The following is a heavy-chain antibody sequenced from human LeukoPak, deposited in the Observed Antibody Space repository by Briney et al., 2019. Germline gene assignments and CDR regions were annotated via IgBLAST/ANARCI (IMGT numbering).Heavy chain of an antibody. CDR1: GFTFSSYA. D-gene: IGHD1-7*01. J-gene: IGHJ6*02. CDR2: ISYDGSNK. Sequence: GGSLRLSCAASGFTFSSYAMHWVRQAPGKGLEWVAVISYDGSNKYYADSVKGRFTISRDNSKNTLYLQMNSLRAEDTAVYYCAIEMELELLLWYYGMDVWGQGTTVTVSS. CDR3: AIEMELELLLWYYGMDV. V-gene: IGHV3-30*04.